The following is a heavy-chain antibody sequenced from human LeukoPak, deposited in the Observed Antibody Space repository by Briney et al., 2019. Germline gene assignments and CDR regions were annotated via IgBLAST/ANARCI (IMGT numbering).Heavy chain of an antibody. D-gene: IGHD2-2*01. Sequence: SETLSLTCTVSGGSISSSSYYWGWIRQPPGKGLEWIGSIYYSGSTYYNPSLKSRVTISVDTSKNQFSLKLSSVTAADTAVYYCARHSTSTRHPGYCSSTSCYLVRWFDPWGQGTLVTVSS. CDR1: GGSISSSSYY. J-gene: IGHJ5*02. V-gene: IGHV4-39*01. CDR2: IYYSGST. CDR3: ARHSTSTRHPGYCSSTSCYLVRWFDP.